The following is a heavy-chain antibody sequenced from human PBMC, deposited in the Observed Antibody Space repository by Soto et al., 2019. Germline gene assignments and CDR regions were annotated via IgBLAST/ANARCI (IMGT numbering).Heavy chain of an antibody. J-gene: IGHJ4*02. V-gene: IGHV3-13*01. CDR2: IGTAGDT. D-gene: IGHD3-16*01. CDR3: ARARGTYWYDNWGDFDY. CDR1: GFTFSSYD. Sequence: GGSLRLSCAASGFTFSSYDMHWVRQVLGKGLEWVSAIGTAGDTFYADSVKGRFTVSRESAKNSLYLHMSSLRAGDTAVYYCARARGTYWYDNWGDFDYWGQGTLVTVSS.